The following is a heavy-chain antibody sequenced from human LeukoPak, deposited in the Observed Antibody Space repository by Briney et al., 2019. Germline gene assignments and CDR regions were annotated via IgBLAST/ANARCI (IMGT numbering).Heavy chain of an antibody. CDR2: ISGSGGST. J-gene: IGHJ4*02. V-gene: IGHV3-23*01. Sequence: GGSLRLSCAASGFTFSSYAMSWVRQAPGKGLEWVSAISGSGGSTYYADSVKGRCTISRDNSKNTLYLQMNSLRAEDTAVYYCAKGSLLWFGELEWGQGTLVTVSS. CDR1: GFTFSSYA. D-gene: IGHD3-10*01. CDR3: AKGSLLWFGELE.